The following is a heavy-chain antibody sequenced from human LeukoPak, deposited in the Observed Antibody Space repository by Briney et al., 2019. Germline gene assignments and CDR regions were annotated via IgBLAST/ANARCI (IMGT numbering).Heavy chain of an antibody. J-gene: IGHJ4*02. CDR1: GFTFDDYA. CDR3: AKDKGYSSGWFDY. Sequence: GGSLRLSCAVSGFTFDDYAMHWVRQAPGKGLEWVSGISWNSGSIGYADSVKGRFTISRDNAKNSLYLQMNSLRAEDTALYYCAKDKGYSSGWFDYWGQGTLVTVPS. D-gene: IGHD6-19*01. CDR2: ISWNSGSI. V-gene: IGHV3-9*01.